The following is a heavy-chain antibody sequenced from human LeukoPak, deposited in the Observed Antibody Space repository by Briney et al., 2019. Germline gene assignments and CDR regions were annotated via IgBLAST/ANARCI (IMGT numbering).Heavy chain of an antibody. CDR3: AGFRVSV. Sequence: GGSLRLSCEASGFNFRRYWLSWVRQAPGKGLEWVANIRDDGSEKFYVDSVKGRFTISRDNTKNSLYLQMNSLRAEDTAVYYCAGFRVSVWGQGTLVTVS. V-gene: IGHV3-7*01. D-gene: IGHD3-10*01. CDR2: IRDDGSEK. J-gene: IGHJ4*02. CDR1: GFNFRRYW.